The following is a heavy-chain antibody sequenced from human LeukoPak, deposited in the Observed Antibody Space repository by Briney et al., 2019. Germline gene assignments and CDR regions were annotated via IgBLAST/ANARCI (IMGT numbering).Heavy chain of an antibody. CDR3: ARELGQSDH. CDR2: ISSSSSYI. CDR1: GFTLSNYG. J-gene: IGHJ4*02. V-gene: IGHV3-21*01. Sequence: GSLRLSCAVSGFTLSNYGMNWVRQAPGKGLEWVSSISSSSSYIYYADSVKGRFTISRDNARNSLYLQMNSLRAEDTAVYYCARELGQSDHWGQGTLVAVSS.